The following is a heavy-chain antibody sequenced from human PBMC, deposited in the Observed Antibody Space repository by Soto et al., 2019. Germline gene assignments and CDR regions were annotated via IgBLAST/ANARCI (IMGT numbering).Heavy chain of an antibody. V-gene: IGHV1-24*01. CDR2: FDPEDGET. CDR1: GYTLTELS. J-gene: IGHJ4*02. Sequence: ASVKVSCKVSGYTLTELSMHWVRQAPGKGLEWMGGFDPEDGETIYAQKFQGRVTMTEDTSTDTAYMELSSLRSEDTAVYYCATRYYGSGSFGTAFDYWGQGTLVTVSS. D-gene: IGHD3-10*01. CDR3: ATRYYGSGSFGTAFDY.